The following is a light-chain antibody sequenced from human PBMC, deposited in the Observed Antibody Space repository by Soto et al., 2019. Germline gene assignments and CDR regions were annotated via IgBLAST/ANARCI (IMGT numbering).Light chain of an antibody. J-gene: IGKJ1*01. Sequence: EIVLTQSAATLSLSPGERATLSCRASQTVGGRYLAWFQQKPGQTPRLLIYGASTRAAGVPDRFSGSGSGTDFSLTIDRLEPEYFVVYYCLQYVSSPWTFGQGTKVEV. CDR2: GAS. CDR3: LQYVSSPWT. CDR1: QTVGGRY. V-gene: IGKV3-20*01.